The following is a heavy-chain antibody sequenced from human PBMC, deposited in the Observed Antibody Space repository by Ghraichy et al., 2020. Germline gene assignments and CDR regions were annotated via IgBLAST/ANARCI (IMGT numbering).Heavy chain of an antibody. CDR3: ARAPPYYSMYYFDY. CDR2: ISSSGSTI. J-gene: IGHJ4*02. Sequence: GGSLRLSCAASGFTFSDYYMSWIRQAPGKGLEWVSYISSSGSTIYYADSVKGRFTISRDNAKNSLYLQMNSLRAEDTAVYYCARAPPYYSMYYFDYWGQGTLVTVSS. V-gene: IGHV3-11*01. CDR1: GFTFSDYY. D-gene: IGHD3-10*01.